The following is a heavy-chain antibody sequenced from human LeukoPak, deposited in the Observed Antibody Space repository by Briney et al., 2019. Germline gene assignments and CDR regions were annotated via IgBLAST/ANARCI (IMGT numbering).Heavy chain of an antibody. J-gene: IGHJ4*02. Sequence: PGGSLRLSCAASGFTVSSNYMSWVRQAPGKGLEWVSVIYSGGSTYYADSVKGRFTISRDNSKNTLYLQMNSLRAEDTAVYYCAKDGAVDTAMVLDYWGQGTLVTVSS. V-gene: IGHV3-53*01. CDR2: IYSGGST. D-gene: IGHD5-18*01. CDR1: GFTVSSNY. CDR3: AKDGAVDTAMVLDY.